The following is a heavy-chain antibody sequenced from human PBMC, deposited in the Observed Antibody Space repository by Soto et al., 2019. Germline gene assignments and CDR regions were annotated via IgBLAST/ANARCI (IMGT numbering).Heavy chain of an antibody. Sequence: QVQLVQSGADVKKPGSSVKVSCQASGVTFSSETLGWVRQAPGQGLGWVRGIIPLFGTASYAQKFQGRVTITADESTSTVYMELSSLRSDDPAVYFCATELGENPASPFDAWGQGTLVTVSS. CDR3: ATELGENPASPFDA. V-gene: IGHV1-69*01. CDR1: GVTFSSET. CDR2: IIPLFGTA. J-gene: IGHJ4*02. D-gene: IGHD3-10*01.